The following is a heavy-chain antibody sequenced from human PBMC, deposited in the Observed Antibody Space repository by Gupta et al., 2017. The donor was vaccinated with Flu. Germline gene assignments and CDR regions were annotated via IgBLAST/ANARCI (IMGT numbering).Heavy chain of an antibody. D-gene: IGHD3-10*01. CDR2: ISSSSTYI. CDR1: DYY. J-gene: IGHJ6*02. V-gene: IGHV3-11*03. Sequence: DYYMNWIRQAPGKGLEWISLISSSSTYIKYVDSVKGRFTVSRDNAKRSLYLQMNSLRADDTAVYYCARPLHDIWFGENYYALDVWGQGTTVIGSS. CDR3: ARPLHDIWFGENYYALDV.